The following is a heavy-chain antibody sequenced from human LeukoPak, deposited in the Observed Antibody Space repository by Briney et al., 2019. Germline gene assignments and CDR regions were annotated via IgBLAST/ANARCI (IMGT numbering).Heavy chain of an antibody. CDR1: GYTFTGYY. V-gene: IGHV1-2*02. CDR3: ARSGGYCSSTSCYVAFAFDI. Sequence: ASVKVSCKASGYTFTGYYMHWVRQAPGQGLEWMGWINPNSGGANYAQKFQGRVTMTRDTSISTAYMELSRLRSDDTAVYYCARSGGYCSSTSCYVAFAFDIWGQGTMVTVSS. D-gene: IGHD2-2*01. J-gene: IGHJ3*02. CDR2: INPNSGGA.